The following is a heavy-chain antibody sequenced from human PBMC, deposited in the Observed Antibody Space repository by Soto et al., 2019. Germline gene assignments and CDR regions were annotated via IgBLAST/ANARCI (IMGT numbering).Heavy chain of an antibody. Sequence: PGGSLRLSCAASGFIFRSYTMNWVRQAPGKGLEWVSSISSTSSYIYYEDSVKGRFTISRDNAKNSLYLQMNSLRVEDTAVYHCARSGRGYGLDVWGQGTTVTVSS. CDR3: ARSGRGYGLDV. D-gene: IGHD1-26*01. CDR1: GFIFRSYT. V-gene: IGHV3-21*01. CDR2: ISSTSSYI. J-gene: IGHJ6*02.